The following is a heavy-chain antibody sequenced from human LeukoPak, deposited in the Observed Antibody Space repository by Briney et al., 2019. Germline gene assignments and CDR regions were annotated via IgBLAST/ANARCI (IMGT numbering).Heavy chain of an antibody. D-gene: IGHD1-26*01. J-gene: IGHJ5*02. CDR1: GFTFGSYW. CDR3: ARDAVGATNWFDP. Sequence: GGSLRLSCAASGFTFGSYWMHWVRQAPGKGLVWVSRINSDGSSTYYADSVKGRFTISRDNAKNTLYLQMNSLRAEDTAVYYCARDAVGATNWFDPWGQGTLVTVSS. CDR2: INSDGSST. V-gene: IGHV3-74*01.